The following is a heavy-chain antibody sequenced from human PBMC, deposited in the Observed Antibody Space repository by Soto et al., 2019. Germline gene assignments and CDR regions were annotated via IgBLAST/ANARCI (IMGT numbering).Heavy chain of an antibody. V-gene: IGHV3-15*07. D-gene: IGHD6-13*01. CDR1: GFTFSNAW. Sequence: AGGSLRLSCAASGFTFSNAWMNWVRQAPGKGLEWVGRIKSKTDGGTTDYAAPVKGRFTISRDDSKNTLYLQMNSLKTEDTAVYYCTTPGIAAAGDPYRDYYGMDVWGQGTTVTVSS. CDR3: TTPGIAAAGDPYRDYYGMDV. CDR2: IKSKTDGGTT. J-gene: IGHJ6*02.